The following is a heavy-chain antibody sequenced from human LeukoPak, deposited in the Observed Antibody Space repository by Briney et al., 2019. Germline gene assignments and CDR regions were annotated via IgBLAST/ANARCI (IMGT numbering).Heavy chain of an antibody. V-gene: IGHV1-2*02. CDR2: INPNSGGT. CDR1: GYTFTGYY. D-gene: IGHD3-22*01. CDR3: ARGKYYYDSSGYLEY. Sequence: ASVKVSCKASGYTFTGYYMHWVRQAPGQGLEWMGWINPNSGGTNYAQKFQGRVTMTRDTSISTAYMELSRLRSDDTAVYYCARGKYYYDSSGYLEYWGQGTLVTVSS. J-gene: IGHJ4*02.